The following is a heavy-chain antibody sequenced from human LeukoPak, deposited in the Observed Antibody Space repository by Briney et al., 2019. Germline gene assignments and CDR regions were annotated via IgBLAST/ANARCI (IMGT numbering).Heavy chain of an antibody. Sequence: GASVKVSCKVSGYNFAELYMHWVRQSPGKGLEWMGGFDPEKDEIIYAQSFQGRVTMTEDTSADTAYMELYSLRSEDTAVYYCAAEFHPAQIPTAIAGVDWGQGTLVTVSS. J-gene: IGHJ4*02. D-gene: IGHD2-21*02. CDR1: GYNFAELY. V-gene: IGHV1-24*01. CDR3: AAEFHPAQIPTAIAGVD. CDR2: FDPEKDEI.